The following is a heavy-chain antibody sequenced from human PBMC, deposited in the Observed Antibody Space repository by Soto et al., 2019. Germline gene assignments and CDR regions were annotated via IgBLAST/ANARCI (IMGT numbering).Heavy chain of an antibody. J-gene: IGHJ4*02. Sequence: SETLSLTCAVSGYSISIGYYWGWIRQPPGKGLEWIGSIYHSGSTYYNPSLKSRVTISVDTAKNQFSLELSSVTAADTAVYYCATDWGYYGSGSGDYWGQGTLVTVSS. D-gene: IGHD3-10*01. CDR2: IYHSGST. V-gene: IGHV4-38-2*02. CDR3: ATDWGYYGSGSGDY. CDR1: GYSISIGYY.